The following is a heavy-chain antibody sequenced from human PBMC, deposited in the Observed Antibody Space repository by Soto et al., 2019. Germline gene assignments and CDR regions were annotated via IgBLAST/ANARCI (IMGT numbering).Heavy chain of an antibody. CDR3: ARMIQQWVCSGGSCYSLSHTNYYMDV. CDR1: GGSFSGYY. V-gene: IGHV4-34*01. CDR2: INHSGST. D-gene: IGHD2-15*01. Sequence: SETLSLTCAVYGGSFSGYYWSWIRQPPGKGLEWIGEINHSGSTNYNPSLKSRVTISVDTSKNQFSLKLSSVTAADTAVYYCARMIQQWVCSGGSCYSLSHTNYYMDVWGKGTTVTVSS. J-gene: IGHJ6*03.